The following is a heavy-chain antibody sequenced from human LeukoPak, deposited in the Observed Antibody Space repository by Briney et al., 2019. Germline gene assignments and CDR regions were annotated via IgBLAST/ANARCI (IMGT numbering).Heavy chain of an antibody. CDR1: GFTFSSYS. Sequence: KAGGSLRLSCAASGFTFSSYSMNWVRQAPGKGLEWVSSISSSSSYIYYADSVKGRFTISRDNAKNSLYLQMNSLRAEDTAVYYCARVDGVGGSSGYSYYGMAVWGQGTTVTVSS. V-gene: IGHV3-21*01. J-gene: IGHJ6*02. D-gene: IGHD3-22*01. CDR2: ISSSSSYI. CDR3: ARVDGVGGSSGYSYYGMAV.